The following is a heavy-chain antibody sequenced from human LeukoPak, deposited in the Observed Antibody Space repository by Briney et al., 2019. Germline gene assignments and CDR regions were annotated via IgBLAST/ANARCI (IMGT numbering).Heavy chain of an antibody. CDR1: GFNFENYY. Sequence: PGGSLRLSCVASGFNFENYYMSWVRQAPGKGLEWVADIRHDGSEQYNVDSVKGRFTTSRDIAKNSLFLQMSSLTAEDTAVYYCARDGSGSDFSLDYWGQGTLVTVSS. CDR3: ARDGSGSDFSLDY. CDR2: IRHDGSEQ. D-gene: IGHD3-10*01. J-gene: IGHJ4*02. V-gene: IGHV3-7*04.